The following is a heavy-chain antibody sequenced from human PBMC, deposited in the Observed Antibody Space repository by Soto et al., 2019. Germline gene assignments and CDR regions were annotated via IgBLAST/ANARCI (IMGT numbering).Heavy chain of an antibody. J-gene: IGHJ4*02. D-gene: IGHD6-13*01. CDR2: IYYGGST. CDR3: ARNSSPRYSSSWYFDY. CDR1: GGSISSSSYY. V-gene: IGHV4-39*01. Sequence: QLQLQESGPGLVKPSETLSLTCTVSGGSISSSSYYWGWIRQPPGKGLEWIGSIYYGGSTYYNPSLKSRVTISVDTSKNQFSLKLSSVTAADTAVYYCARNSSPRYSSSWYFDYWGQGTLVTVSS.